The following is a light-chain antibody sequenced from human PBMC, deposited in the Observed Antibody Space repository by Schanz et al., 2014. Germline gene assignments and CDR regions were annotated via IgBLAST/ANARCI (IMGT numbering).Light chain of an antibody. CDR1: SSDVGGYNF. J-gene: IGLJ1*01. V-gene: IGLV2-8*01. CDR3: NSEAHXNXYI. CDR2: EIN. Sequence: QSALTQPPSASGSPGQSVTISCTGTSSDVGGYNFVSWYQQHPGKAPKLMIYEINKRPSGIPDRFSGSRSGNTASLTVSGXXXEDEADYYCNSEAHXNXYIFGGGTKLTFL.